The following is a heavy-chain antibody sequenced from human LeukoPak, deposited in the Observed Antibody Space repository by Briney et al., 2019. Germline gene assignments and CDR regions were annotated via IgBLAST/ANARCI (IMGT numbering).Heavy chain of an antibody. CDR2: ISGSGGST. J-gene: IGHJ5*02. D-gene: IGHD3-3*01. Sequence: GGSLRLSCAASGFTFTSYAMSWVRQAPGKGLEWVSAISGSGGSTYYADSVKGRFTISRDNSKNTLYLQMNSLRAEDTAVYYCAKDSRGGLYDFWSGYPTAWGQGTLVTVSS. CDR3: AKDSRGGLYDFWSGYPTA. CDR1: GFTFTSYA. V-gene: IGHV3-23*01.